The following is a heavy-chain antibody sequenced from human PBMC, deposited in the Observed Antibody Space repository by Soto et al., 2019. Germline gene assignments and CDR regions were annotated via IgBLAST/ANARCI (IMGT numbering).Heavy chain of an antibody. J-gene: IGHJ4*02. CDR3: ARPDYGDYDRYFDY. D-gene: IGHD4-17*01. Sequence: GASVKVSCKASGYTFTSYPIHWVRQAPGQRLEWMGWINAGNGDTKCSQRFQGRITLTRDTYTNTAYMELSSLRSEDTAVYYCARPDYGDYDRYFDYWGQGTLFTVSS. CDR1: GYTFTSYP. V-gene: IGHV1-3*01. CDR2: INAGNGDT.